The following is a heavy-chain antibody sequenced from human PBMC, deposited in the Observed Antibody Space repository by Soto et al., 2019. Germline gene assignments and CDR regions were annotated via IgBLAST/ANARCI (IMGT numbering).Heavy chain of an antibody. CDR2: MNPNSGNT. CDR3: ARELGYCSGNSCYGGAFDI. V-gene: IGHV1-8*01. CDR1: GYTFTSYD. J-gene: IGHJ3*02. Sequence: ASVKVSCKASGYTFTSYDINLVRQATRQGLEWMGWMNPNSGNTGYAQKFQGRVTMTRNTSVSTAYMELSSLRSEDTAVYYCARELGYCSGNSCYGGAFDIWGQGTMVTVSS. D-gene: IGHD2-15*01.